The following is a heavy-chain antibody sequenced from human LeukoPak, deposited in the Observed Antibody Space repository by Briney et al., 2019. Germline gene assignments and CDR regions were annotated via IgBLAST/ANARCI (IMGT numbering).Heavy chain of an antibody. CDR2: IDQDGSTK. CDR1: GFTFSNYW. V-gene: IGHV3-7*03. J-gene: IGHJ6*02. Sequence: GGSLRLSCAASGFTFSNYWMSWVRQAPGKGLEWVVNIDQDGSTKYYVDSVKGRFTISRDNAKNSLYLQMNSLRAEDTAVYYCGRGMDVWGQGTTVTVSS. CDR3: GRGMDV.